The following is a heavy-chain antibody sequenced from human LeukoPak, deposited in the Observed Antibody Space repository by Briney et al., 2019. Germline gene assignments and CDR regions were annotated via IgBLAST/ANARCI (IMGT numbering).Heavy chain of an antibody. J-gene: IGHJ4*02. CDR3: AKGFGALTRPDFFDY. CDR1: GFTFSSYA. V-gene: IGHV3-23*01. D-gene: IGHD4/OR15-4a*01. Sequence: GGSLRLSCAASGFTFSSYAVSWVRQAPGKGLEWVSAISGSGGSTYYADSVKGRFTISRDNSKNTLYLQMNSLRAEDTAVYYCAKGFGALTRPDFFDYWGQGTLVTVSS. CDR2: ISGSGGST.